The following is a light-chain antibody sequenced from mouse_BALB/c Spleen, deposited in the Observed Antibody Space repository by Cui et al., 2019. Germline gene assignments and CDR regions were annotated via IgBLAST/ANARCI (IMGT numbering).Light chain of an antibody. CDR3: QNDYSYPLT. CDR2: WAS. J-gene: IGKJ5*01. CDR1: QSLLNSGNQKNY. Sequence: DIVMTQSPSSLTVTAGEKVTMSCKSSQSLLNSGNQKNYLTWYQQKPGQPPKLLIYWASTWESGVPDRFTGSGSGTDFTLTISSVQAEDLAVYYCQNDYSYPLTFGAGTKLELK. V-gene: IGKV8-19*01.